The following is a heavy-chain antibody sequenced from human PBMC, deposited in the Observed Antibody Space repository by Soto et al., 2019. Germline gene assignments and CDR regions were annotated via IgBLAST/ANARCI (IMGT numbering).Heavy chain of an antibody. CDR3: ARGSDDSQDY. CDR1: GYTFTGYY. V-gene: IGHV1-2*02. D-gene: IGHD3-22*01. CDR2: IDPNSGGT. J-gene: IGHJ4*02. Sequence: EASVKVSCKASGYTFTGYYMNWVRQAPGQGLEWMGWIDPNSGGTDYAQKFQGRVTMTTDTSTSTAYMELSRLRSDDTAVYYWARGSDDSQDYWGQGTLVTVSS.